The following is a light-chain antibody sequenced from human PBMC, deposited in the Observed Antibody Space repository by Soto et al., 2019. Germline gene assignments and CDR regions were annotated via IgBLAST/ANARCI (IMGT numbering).Light chain of an antibody. Sequence: QLVLTQSPSASASLGASVKLTCILSSGHSNYAVAWLQQQPEKGPRYLMKINSDGRHSKGDGIPDRFSGSSSGADCYLTISSLQSEDEADYYCQTWDIGIHVFGTGTKLTVL. CDR2: INSDGRH. CDR1: SGHSNYA. V-gene: IGLV4-69*01. CDR3: QTWDIGIHV. J-gene: IGLJ1*01.